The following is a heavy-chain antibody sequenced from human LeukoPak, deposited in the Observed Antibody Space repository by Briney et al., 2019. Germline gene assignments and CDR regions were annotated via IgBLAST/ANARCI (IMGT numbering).Heavy chain of an antibody. D-gene: IGHD3-10*01. CDR3: ARVGLRGVIQHNDAFDI. CDR1: GFTFDDYG. Sequence: GGSLRLSCAASGFTFDDYGMSWVRQVPGKGLEWVSGINWNGGSAGYADSVKGRFTISRDNAKNSLYLQMNSLRAEDTALYYCARVGLRGVIQHNDAFDIWGQGTMVTVSS. CDR2: INWNGGSA. V-gene: IGHV3-20*04. J-gene: IGHJ3*02.